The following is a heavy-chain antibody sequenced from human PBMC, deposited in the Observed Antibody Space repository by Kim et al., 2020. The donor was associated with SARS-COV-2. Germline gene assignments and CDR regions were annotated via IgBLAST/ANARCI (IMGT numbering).Heavy chain of an antibody. CDR2: ISGDGGST. V-gene: IGHV3-43*02. CDR3: AKDLRTQWMANTDYYYYGMDV. Sequence: GGSLRLSCAASGFTFDDYAMHWVRQAPGKGLEWVSLISGDGGSTYYADSVKGRFTISRDNSKNSLYLQMNSLRTEDTALYDCAKDLRTQWMANTDYYYYGMDVWGHETKVSVSS. CDR1: GFTFDDYA. J-gene: IGHJ6*02. D-gene: IGHD6-19*01.